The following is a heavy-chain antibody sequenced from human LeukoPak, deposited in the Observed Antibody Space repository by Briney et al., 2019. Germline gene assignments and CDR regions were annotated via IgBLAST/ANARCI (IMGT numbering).Heavy chain of an antibody. CDR3: ARINSSGWYFDY. J-gene: IGHJ4*02. Sequence: PSETLSLTCTVSGGSVNSGSFYWSWIRQPPGKGLEWIGYIYYSGSTNYNPSLKSRVTISVDTSKNQFSLKLSSVTAADTAVYYCARINSSGWYFDYWGQGTLVTVSS. CDR1: GGSVNSGSFY. V-gene: IGHV4-61*01. D-gene: IGHD6-19*01. CDR2: IYYSGST.